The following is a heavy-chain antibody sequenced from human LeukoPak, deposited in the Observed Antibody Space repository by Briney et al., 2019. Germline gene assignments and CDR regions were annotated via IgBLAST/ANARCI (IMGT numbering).Heavy chain of an antibody. D-gene: IGHD4-23*01. CDR1: GGSISSYY. V-gene: IGHV4-59*12. CDR2: IYYSGST. J-gene: IGHJ4*02. Sequence: SETLSLTCTVSGGSISSYYWSWIRQPPGKGLEWIGYIYYSGSTNYNPSLKSRVTISVDTSKNQFSLKLSSVTAADTAVYYCARELGWLSHRDYFDYWGQGTLVTVSS. CDR3: ARELGWLSHRDYFDY.